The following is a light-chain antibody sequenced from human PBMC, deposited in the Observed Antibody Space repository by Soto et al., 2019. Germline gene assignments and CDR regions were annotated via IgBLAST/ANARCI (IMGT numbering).Light chain of an antibody. Sequence: EIVLTQSPGTLSLSPGERATLSCRASQSVSSSYLAWYQQKPGQAPRLLIYGASSRATGIPDRFSGSGSGTDFPLTISKREPDDCAVYYCQQYGSSPGTFGQGTKVEIK. CDR1: QSVSSSY. CDR3: QQYGSSPGT. V-gene: IGKV3-20*01. CDR2: GAS. J-gene: IGKJ1*01.